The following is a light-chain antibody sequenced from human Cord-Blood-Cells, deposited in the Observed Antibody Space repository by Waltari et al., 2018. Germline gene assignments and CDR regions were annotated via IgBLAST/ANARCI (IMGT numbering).Light chain of an antibody. Sequence: DIQMNQSPSSLSASVGARVTITCRASQSISSYLNWYQQKPGKAPKLLIYAASSLQSGVPSRFSGSGSGTDFTLTISSLQPEDFATYYCQQSYSTLTFGGGTKVEIK. V-gene: IGKV1-39*01. CDR1: QSISSY. J-gene: IGKJ4*01. CDR3: QQSYSTLT. CDR2: AAS.